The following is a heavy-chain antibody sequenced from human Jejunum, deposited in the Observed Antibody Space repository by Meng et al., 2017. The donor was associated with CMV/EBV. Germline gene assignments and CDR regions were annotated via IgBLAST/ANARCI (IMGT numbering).Heavy chain of an antibody. J-gene: IGHJ4*02. CDR2: ISLTGST. V-gene: IGHV4-34*01. CDR1: GGALTGSY. CDR3: ARGMADRETTTYFDY. D-gene: IGHD5-24*01. Sequence: FGGALTGSYCSWIRQSPEKGLEWIGEISLTGSTSYNPSLRSRVLLSVGTSTNQVSLKLRSVTAADAAVYYCARGMADRETTTYFDYWGPGTLVTVSS.